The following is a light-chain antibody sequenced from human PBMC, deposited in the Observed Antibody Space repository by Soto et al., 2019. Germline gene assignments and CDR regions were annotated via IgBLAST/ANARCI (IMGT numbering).Light chain of an antibody. Sequence: EIVLTQSPGTLSLSPGERATLSCRASQSVSSIYLAWYQQKPGQAPRLLIYGASSRPTGIPDRFSGSGSGTDFTLTISRLEPEDFAVYYCQQYGSSPGTFGQGTKVNIK. V-gene: IGKV3-20*01. CDR2: GAS. J-gene: IGKJ1*01. CDR3: QQYGSSPGT. CDR1: QSVSSIY.